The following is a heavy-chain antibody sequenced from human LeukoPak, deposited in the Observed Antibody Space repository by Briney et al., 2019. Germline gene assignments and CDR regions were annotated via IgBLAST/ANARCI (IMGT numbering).Heavy chain of an antibody. V-gene: IGHV1-69*04. CDR2: IIPILGIA. CDR3: AREGDAHSSGWYF. Sequence: ASVKVSCKASGGTFSSYAISWVRQAPGQGLEWMGRIIPILGIANYAQKFQGRVTITADKSTSTAYMELSSLRSEDTAVYYCAREGDAHSSGWYFWGQGTLVTVSS. D-gene: IGHD6-19*01. J-gene: IGHJ4*02. CDR1: GGTFSSYA.